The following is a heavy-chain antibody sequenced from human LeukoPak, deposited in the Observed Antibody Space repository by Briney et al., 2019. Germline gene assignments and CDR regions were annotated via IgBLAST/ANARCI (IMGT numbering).Heavy chain of an antibody. D-gene: IGHD2-2*01. J-gene: IGHJ4*02. Sequence: ASVKVSCKASGYTFTSYGISWVRQAPGQGLEWMGWISAYNGNTNYAQKLQGRVTMTTDTSTSTAYMELRSLRSDDTAVYYCARQYCSGTSCYIYFDYWGREPWSPSPQ. CDR3: ARQYCSGTSCYIYFDY. CDR2: ISAYNGNT. V-gene: IGHV1-18*01. CDR1: GYTFTSYG.